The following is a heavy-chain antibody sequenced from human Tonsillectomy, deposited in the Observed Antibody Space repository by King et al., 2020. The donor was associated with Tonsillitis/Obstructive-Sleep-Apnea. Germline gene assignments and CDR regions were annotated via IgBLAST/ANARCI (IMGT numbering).Heavy chain of an antibody. J-gene: IGHJ4*02. CDR2: TRNKPNSKTT. V-gene: IGHV3-72*01. CDR3: ARVRTSSPVYNLDY. CDR1: GFTFRNHY. D-gene: IGHD1-14*01. Sequence: VQLVESGGGLFQPGGSLRLSGAASGFTFRNHYMDWVGQAPGKGLDWVAGTRNKPNSKTTKYAPSVKGRFTISRDDSENSLYLQMNSLKTEDTAVYYCARVRTSSPVYNLDYWGQGTLVTVSS.